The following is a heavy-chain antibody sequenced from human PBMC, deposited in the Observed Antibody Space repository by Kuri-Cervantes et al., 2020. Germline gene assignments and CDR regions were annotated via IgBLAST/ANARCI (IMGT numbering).Heavy chain of an antibody. Sequence: ASVKVSCKASGYTFTSYAMHWARQAPGQRLEWMGWINAGNGNTKYSQKFQGRVTITRDTSASTAYMELSSLRSEDTAVYYCARDYESSGYYRPWGQGTLVTVSS. CDR2: INAGNGNT. CDR1: GYTFTSYA. CDR3: ARDYESSGYYRP. J-gene: IGHJ5*02. D-gene: IGHD3-22*01. V-gene: IGHV1-3*01.